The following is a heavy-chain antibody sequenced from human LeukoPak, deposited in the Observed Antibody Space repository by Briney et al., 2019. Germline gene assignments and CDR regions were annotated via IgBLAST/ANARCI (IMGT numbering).Heavy chain of an antibody. V-gene: IGHV3-74*01. CDR2: INSDGSIT. D-gene: IGHD2-15*01. J-gene: IGHJ4*02. CDR3: ASRRGGIVGDY. CDR1: GFTFSSYW. Sequence: PGGSLRLSCAASGFTFSSYWMHWVRQAPGKGLVWVSRINSDGSITTYADSVRGRFTISRDNAKSTLYLQMNSLRAEDTAVYYCASRRGGIVGDYWGQGTLVTVSS.